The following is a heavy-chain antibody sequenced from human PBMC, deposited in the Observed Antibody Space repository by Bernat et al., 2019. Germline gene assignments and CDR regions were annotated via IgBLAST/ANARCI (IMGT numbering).Heavy chain of an antibody. J-gene: IGHJ4*02. CDR1: GFTFSSYA. CDR2: ISYDGSNK. Sequence: QVQLVESGGGVVQPGRSLRLSCAASGFTFSSYAMHWVRQAPGKGLEWVAVISYDGSNKYYADSVKGRFTISRDNSKNTLYLQMNSLRAEDTAVYYCAKDREVYYYDSSVWGYFDYWGQGTLVTVSS. D-gene: IGHD3-22*01. CDR3: AKDREVYYYDSSVWGYFDY. V-gene: IGHV3-30*01.